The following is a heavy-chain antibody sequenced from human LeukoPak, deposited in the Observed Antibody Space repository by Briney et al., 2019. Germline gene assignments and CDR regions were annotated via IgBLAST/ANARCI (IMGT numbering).Heavy chain of an antibody. V-gene: IGHV3-21*01. Sequence: PGGSLRLSCAASGFTFSSYSMNWVRQAPGKGLEWVSSISSSSSYIYYADSVKGRFTISRDNAKNSLYLQMNSLRAEDTAVYYCARDWLGGYSYGLIDYWGQGTLVTVSS. CDR1: GFTFSSYS. J-gene: IGHJ4*02. CDR2: ISSSSSYI. CDR3: ARDWLGGYSYGLIDY. D-gene: IGHD5-18*01.